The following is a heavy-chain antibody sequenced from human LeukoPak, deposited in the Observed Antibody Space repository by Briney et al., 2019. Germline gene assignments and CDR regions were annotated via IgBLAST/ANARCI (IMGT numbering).Heavy chain of an antibody. CDR3: ATGVVVVPVAPTPADY. D-gene: IGHD2-2*01. J-gene: IGHJ4*02. Sequence: ASVNVSGKVSGYTLTELSMHWVRQAPGKGLEWLGGFDPEDGETIYAQKFQGRVTMTEDTSTDTAYMELSSLRSEDTAVYYCATGVVVVPVAPTPADYWGQGTLVTVSS. CDR1: GYTLTELS. CDR2: FDPEDGET. V-gene: IGHV1-24*01.